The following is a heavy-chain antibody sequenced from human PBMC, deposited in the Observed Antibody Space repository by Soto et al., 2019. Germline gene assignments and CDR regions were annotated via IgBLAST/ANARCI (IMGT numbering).Heavy chain of an antibody. D-gene: IGHD3-3*01. V-gene: IGHV3-21*01. Sequence: EVQLVESGGGLVKPGGSLRLSCAASGFTFSSYSMNWVRQAPGKGLEWVSSISSSSSYIYYADSVKGRFTISRDNAKNSLYLKMNSLRAEETALYYCARDTGGTHDFWSEGTLVTVSS. J-gene: IGHJ4*02. CDR1: GFTFSSYS. CDR2: ISSSSSYI. CDR3: ARDTGGTHDF.